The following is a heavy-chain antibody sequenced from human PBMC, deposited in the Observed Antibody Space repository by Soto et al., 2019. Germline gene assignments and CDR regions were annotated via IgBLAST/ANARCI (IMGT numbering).Heavy chain of an antibody. D-gene: IGHD2-15*01. J-gene: IGHJ6*02. CDR2: IYYSGST. CDR3: ARVRLSGVYYYYYGMDV. V-gene: IGHV4-59*01. CDR1: VGSISSYY. Sequence: ETLSLTCTVSVGSISSYYWSWIRQPPGKGLEWIGYIYYSGSTNYNPSLKSRVTISVDTSKNQFSLKLSSVTAADTAVYYCARVRLSGVYYYYYGMDVWGQGTTVTVSS.